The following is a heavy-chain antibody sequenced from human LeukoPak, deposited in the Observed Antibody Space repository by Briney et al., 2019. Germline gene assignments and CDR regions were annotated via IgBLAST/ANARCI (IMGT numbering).Heavy chain of an antibody. V-gene: IGHV3-23*01. Sequence: GGSLRLSCAASGLTFSNYGMSWVRQAPGKGLEWVSSISGTGVSTYYADSVKGRFTISRDNSKNTLFLQMNSLRAEDTAVYYCGRGGSSGYNYNAFDTWGQGTMVIVSS. CDR1: GLTFSNYG. J-gene: IGHJ3*02. CDR2: ISGTGVST. CDR3: GRGGSSGYNYNAFDT. D-gene: IGHD3-22*01.